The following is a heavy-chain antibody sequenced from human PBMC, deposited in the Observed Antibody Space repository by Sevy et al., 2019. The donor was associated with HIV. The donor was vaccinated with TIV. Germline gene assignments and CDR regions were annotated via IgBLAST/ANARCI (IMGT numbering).Heavy chain of an antibody. J-gene: IGHJ6*02. CDR2: IIPIFGTA. D-gene: IGHD2-15*01. CDR3: ASGECGSCYPGSYYYYGMDV. Sequence: ATVKVSCKASGGTFSSYAISWVRQAPRQGLERMGGIIPIFGTANYAQKFQGRVTISADESTSTAYMELSSLRSEDTAVYYCASGECGSCYPGSYYYYGMDVWGQGTTVTVSS. V-gene: IGHV1-69*13. CDR1: GGTFSSYA.